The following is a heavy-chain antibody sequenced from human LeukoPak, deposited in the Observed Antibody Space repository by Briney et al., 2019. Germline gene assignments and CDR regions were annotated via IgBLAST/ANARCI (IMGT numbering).Heavy chain of an antibody. CDR1: DGSISSYY. CDR3: ARRRDSYHFNFDY. J-gene: IGHJ4*02. Sequence: PSETLSLTCTVSDGSISSYYWSWIRQPPGKELEWIGYIFSSGGTNYNPSLKSRVTISVDTSKNQFSLRLSSVTAADTAVYYCARRRDSYHFNFDYWGQGTLVTVSS. D-gene: IGHD5-24*01. V-gene: IGHV4-59*08. CDR2: IFSSGGT.